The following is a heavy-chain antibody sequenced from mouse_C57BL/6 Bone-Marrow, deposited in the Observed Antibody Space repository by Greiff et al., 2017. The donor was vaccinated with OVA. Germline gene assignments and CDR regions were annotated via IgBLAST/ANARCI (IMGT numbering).Heavy chain of an antibody. CDR3: ARSSNYVPYFDV. V-gene: IGHV1-80*01. D-gene: IGHD2-5*01. J-gene: IGHJ1*03. CDR2: IYPGDGDT. CDR1: GYAFSSYW. Sequence: VQLQQSGAELVKPGASVKISCKASGYAFSSYWMNWVKQRPGKGLEWIGQIYPGDGDTNYNGKFKGKATLTADKSSSTAYMQLSSLTSEDSAVYFCARSSNYVPYFDVWGTGTTVTVSS.